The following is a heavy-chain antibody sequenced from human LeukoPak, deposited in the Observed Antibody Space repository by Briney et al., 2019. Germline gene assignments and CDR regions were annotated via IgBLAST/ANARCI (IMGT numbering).Heavy chain of an antibody. V-gene: IGHV4-4*07. D-gene: IGHD1-1*01. CDR2: VSSSGTT. CDR3: ARDANARAWDY. J-gene: IGHJ4*02. CDR1: GGSISSYY. Sequence: SETLSLTCTVSGGSISSYYWTWIRQPAGKGLDWIGRVSSSGTTNYNPSLKSRVTISVDTSKNQFSLNLTSVTAADTAVYYCARDANARAWDYWGQGTLVTASS.